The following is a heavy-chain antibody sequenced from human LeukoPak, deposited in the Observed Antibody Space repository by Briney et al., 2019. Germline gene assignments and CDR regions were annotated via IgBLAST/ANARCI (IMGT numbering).Heavy chain of an antibody. CDR1: GFTFSSYW. CDR2: IKQDGSEK. V-gene: IGHV3-7*01. CDR3: ARDSVEYSSSSHAFDI. J-gene: IGHJ3*02. Sequence: GGSLRLSCAASGFTFSSYWMSWVRQAPGKGLEWVANIKQDGSEKYYVDSVKGRFTISRDNAKNSLYLQMNSLRAEDTAVYYCARDSVEYSSSSHAFDIWGQGTMVTVSS. D-gene: IGHD6-6*01.